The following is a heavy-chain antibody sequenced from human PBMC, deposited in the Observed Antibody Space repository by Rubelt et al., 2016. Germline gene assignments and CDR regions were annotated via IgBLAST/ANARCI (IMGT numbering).Heavy chain of an antibody. D-gene: IGHD3-16*01. Sequence: GKGLEWIGYIYYSGSTNYNPSLKSRVTISVDTSKNQFSLKLTSVTAADTAVYYCARVHPKYYDYDWGSTRIYYFDYWGQGTLVTVSS. V-gene: IGHV4-59*12. J-gene: IGHJ4*02. CDR2: IYYSGST. CDR3: ARVHPKYYDYDWGSTRIYYFDY.